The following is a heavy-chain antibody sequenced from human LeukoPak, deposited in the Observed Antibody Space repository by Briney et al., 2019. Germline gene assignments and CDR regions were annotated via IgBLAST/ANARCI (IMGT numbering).Heavy chain of an antibody. J-gene: IGHJ5*02. CDR3: AREGIAAHGRPGNWFDP. V-gene: IGHV3-23*01. CDR2: ISGSGGST. D-gene: IGHD6-13*01. CDR1: GFTFSSYG. Sequence: PGGSLRLSCAASGFTFSSYGMSWVRQAPGKGLEWVSAISGSGGSTYYADSVKGRFTISRDNSKNTLYLQMNSLRAEDTAVYYCAREGIAAHGRPGNWFDPWGQGTLVTVSS.